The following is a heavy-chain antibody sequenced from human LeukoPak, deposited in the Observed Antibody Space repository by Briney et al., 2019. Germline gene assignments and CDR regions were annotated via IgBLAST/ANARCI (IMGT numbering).Heavy chain of an antibody. D-gene: IGHD3-9*01. CDR2: ISAYNGNT. CDR3: ARSNYDILTGYFSYLDY. J-gene: IGHJ4*02. CDR1: GYTFTSYG. V-gene: IGHV1-18*01. Sequence: ASAKVSCKASGYTFTSYGISWVRQAPGQGLEWMGWISAYNGNTNYAQKLQGRVTMTTDTSTSTAYMELRSLRSEDTAVYYCARSNYDILTGYFSYLDYWGQGTLVTVSS.